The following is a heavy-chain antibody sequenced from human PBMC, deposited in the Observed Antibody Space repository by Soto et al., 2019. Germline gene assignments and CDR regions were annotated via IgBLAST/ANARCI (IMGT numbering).Heavy chain of an antibody. V-gene: IGHV4-59*01. Sequence: QVQLQESGPGLVKPSETLSLTCTVSGGSHSSYYWSWIRQPPGKGLEWIGYVYYSGSTNYNPSLKSRVTISVDTSKTQSSLKLSSVTAADTAGYYCARDWGRGMDVWGQGTTVTVSS. D-gene: IGHD3-16*01. CDR1: GGSHSSYY. CDR3: ARDWGRGMDV. J-gene: IGHJ6*02. CDR2: VYYSGST.